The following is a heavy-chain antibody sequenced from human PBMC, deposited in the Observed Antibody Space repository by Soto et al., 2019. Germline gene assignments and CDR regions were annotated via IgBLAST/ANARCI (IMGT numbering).Heavy chain of an antibody. V-gene: IGHV3-30*03. CDR3: AIEFGWELQLSHPYYNSGMDV. Sequence: QVQLVESGGGVVQPGRSLRLSCAASGFTFRSYGMHWVRQAPGKGLEWVALMSFDGSNKYYADSVRGRFTISSDNSKSSLYLQMAILRPEDTAVYYWAIEFGWELQLSHPYYNSGMDVWGQGTTVTVSS. CDR2: MSFDGSNK. J-gene: IGHJ6*02. CDR1: GFTFRSYG. D-gene: IGHD1-1*01.